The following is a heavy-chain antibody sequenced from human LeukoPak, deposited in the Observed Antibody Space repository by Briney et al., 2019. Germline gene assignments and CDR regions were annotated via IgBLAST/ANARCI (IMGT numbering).Heavy chain of an antibody. D-gene: IGHD2/OR15-2a*01. J-gene: IGHJ3*02. Sequence: GGSLRLSCAASGFTFSSYSMNWVRQAPGKGLEWVSSTSSSSSYIYYADSVKGRFTISRDNAKNSLYLQMNSLRAEDTAVYYCARSMTHGAFDIWGQGTMVTVSS. V-gene: IGHV3-21*01. CDR3: ARSMTHGAFDI. CDR2: TSSSSSYI. CDR1: GFTFSSYS.